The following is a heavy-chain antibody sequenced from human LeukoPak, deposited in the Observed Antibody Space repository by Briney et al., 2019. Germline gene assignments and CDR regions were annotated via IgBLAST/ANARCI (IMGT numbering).Heavy chain of an antibody. J-gene: IGHJ4*02. CDR1: GGSISSGSYY. CDR3: ARGPPDYSNYGARPHTFDY. Sequence: SETLSLTCTVSGGSISSGSYYWSWIRQPAGKGLEWIGRIYTSGSTNYNPSLKSRVTISVDTSKNQFSLKLSSVTAADTAVYYCARGPPDYSNYGARPHTFDYWGQGTLVTVSS. CDR2: IYTSGST. V-gene: IGHV4-61*02. D-gene: IGHD4-11*01.